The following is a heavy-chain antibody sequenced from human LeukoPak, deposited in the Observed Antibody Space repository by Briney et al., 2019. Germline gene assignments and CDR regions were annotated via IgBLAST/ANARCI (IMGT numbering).Heavy chain of an antibody. Sequence: GESLKISCKGSGYRFNAYWIAWVRQMPGKGLEWMGIIYPDDSDTRYSPSFQGQVTTSADKSVRTAYLQWSSLKASDTAMYYCARPNITSYYDSRGYDAFDVWGQGTMLTVSS. V-gene: IGHV5-51*01. CDR2: IYPDDSDT. D-gene: IGHD3-22*01. CDR1: GYRFNAYW. J-gene: IGHJ3*01. CDR3: ARPNITSYYDSRGYDAFDV.